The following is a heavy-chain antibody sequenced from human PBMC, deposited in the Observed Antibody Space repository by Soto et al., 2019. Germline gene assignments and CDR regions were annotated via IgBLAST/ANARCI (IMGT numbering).Heavy chain of an antibody. Sequence: SATQSLTCAVDGGSFSGYYWSWIRQPPGKGLEWIGEINHIGSTYYNPSLKSRVTISVDTSKNQFSLKLSSVTAADTAVYYCARDREAGIAAAGSFPYYYGMDVWGQGTTVTVSS. CDR1: GGSFSGYY. D-gene: IGHD6-13*01. CDR3: ARDREAGIAAAGSFPYYYGMDV. CDR2: INHIGST. J-gene: IGHJ6*02. V-gene: IGHV4-34*09.